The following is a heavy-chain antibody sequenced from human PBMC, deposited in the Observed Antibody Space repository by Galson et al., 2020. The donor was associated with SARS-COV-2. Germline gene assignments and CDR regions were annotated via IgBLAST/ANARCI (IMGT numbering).Heavy chain of an antibody. Sequence: LSLTCAASGFTFSSYGMHWVRQAPGKGLEWVAVIWYDGSNKYYADSVKGRFTISRDNSKNTLYLQMNSLRAEDTAVYYCARGGSSWYYFDYWGQGTLVTVSS. CDR2: IWYDGSNK. V-gene: IGHV3-33*01. D-gene: IGHD6-13*01. CDR3: ARGGSSWYYFDY. CDR1: GFTFSSYG. J-gene: IGHJ4*02.